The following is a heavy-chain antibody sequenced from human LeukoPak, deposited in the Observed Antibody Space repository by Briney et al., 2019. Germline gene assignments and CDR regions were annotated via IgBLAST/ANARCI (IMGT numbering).Heavy chain of an antibody. CDR1: GFTFSNFW. CDR2: IKQDETER. CDR3: ARDHDYGGNSGPDY. D-gene: IGHD4-23*01. J-gene: IGHJ4*02. Sequence: GGSLRLSCTASGFTFSNFWMGWVRQAPGKGLEWVANIKQDETERFYLGSVKGRFTISRDNSKNTLYLQMNSLRAEDTAVYYCARDHDYGGNSGPDYWGQGTLVTVSS. V-gene: IGHV3-7*01.